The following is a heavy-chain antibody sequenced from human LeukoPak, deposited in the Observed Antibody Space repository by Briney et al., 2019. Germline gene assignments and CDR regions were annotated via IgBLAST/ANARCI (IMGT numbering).Heavy chain of an antibody. Sequence: GGSLRLSCAASGFTFSSYSMNWVRQAPGKGLEWVSSVSSSSSYIYYADSVKGRFTISRDNAKNSLYLQMNSLRAEDTAVYYCARDGVSIAVAPTGNYYYYMGVWGKGTTVTISS. CDR1: GFTFSSYS. V-gene: IGHV3-21*01. CDR3: ARDGVSIAVAPTGNYYYYMGV. CDR2: VSSSSSYI. D-gene: IGHD6-6*01. J-gene: IGHJ6*03.